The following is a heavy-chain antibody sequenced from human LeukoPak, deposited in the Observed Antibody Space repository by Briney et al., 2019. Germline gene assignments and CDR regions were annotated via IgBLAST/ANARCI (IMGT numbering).Heavy chain of an antibody. CDR1: GFTFSSYA. CDR2: ISSNGGST. J-gene: IGHJ4*02. V-gene: IGHV3-64*04. D-gene: IGHD3-22*01. CDR3: AKDPTHFRVWDDYDNTRLNY. Sequence: GGSLRLSCAASGFTFSSYAMHWVRQAPGKGLEYVSAISSNGGSTYYADSVKGRFTISRDNSKNTVYLQMNSLRAEDTAVYYRAKDPTHFRVWDDYDNTRLNYWGQGTLVTVSS.